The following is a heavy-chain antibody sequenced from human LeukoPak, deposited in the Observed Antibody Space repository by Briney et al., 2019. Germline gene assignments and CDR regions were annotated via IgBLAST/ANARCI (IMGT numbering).Heavy chain of an antibody. CDR1: GFTFSSYV. D-gene: IGHD3-3*01. V-gene: IGHV3-23*01. Sequence: GGSLRLSCAASGFTFSSYVMSWVRQAPGKGLEWVSAISGSGGSTYYADSVKGRLTISRDNSKNTLYLQMNSLRAEDTAVYYCAKGLPGSRYYYVDYWGQGTLVTVSS. CDR2: ISGSGGST. CDR3: AKGLPGSRYYYVDY. J-gene: IGHJ4*02.